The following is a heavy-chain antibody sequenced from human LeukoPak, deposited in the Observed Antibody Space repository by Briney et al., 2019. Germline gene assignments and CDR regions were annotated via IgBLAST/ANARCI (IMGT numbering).Heavy chain of an antibody. CDR1: GFTFSSYA. J-gene: IGHJ4*02. Sequence: GGSLRLSCAASGFTFSSYAMSWVRQAPGKGLEWVSAISGSGGSTYYADSVEGRFTISTDNSKNTLYLQINSLRAEDTAVYYRAKGGSPRDPSGFDYWGQGTLVTVSS. D-gene: IGHD3-10*01. CDR3: AKGGSPRDPSGFDY. V-gene: IGHV3-23*01. CDR2: ISGSGGST.